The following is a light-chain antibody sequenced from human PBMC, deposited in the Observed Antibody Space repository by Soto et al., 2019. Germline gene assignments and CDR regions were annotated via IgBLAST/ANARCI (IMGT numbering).Light chain of an antibody. CDR1: QSVSSDY. Sequence: EIVLTQSPGTLSLSPGERATLSCRASQSVSSDYLAWYQQRPGQAPRLLIYAASSRATGIPDRFSGSGSGTDFTLTISRLEPEDFAVYYCQQYSDSVGTFGQGTRLEIK. CDR3: QQYSDSVGT. J-gene: IGKJ5*01. V-gene: IGKV3-20*01. CDR2: AAS.